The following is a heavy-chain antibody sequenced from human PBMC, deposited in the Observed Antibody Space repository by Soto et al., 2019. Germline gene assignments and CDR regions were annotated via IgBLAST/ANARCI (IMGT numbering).Heavy chain of an antibody. V-gene: IGHV3-30*09. CDR2: ISYDGSKE. Sequence: QEQMVQSGGGVVQPGRSLRLSCAASPFTFRSYSMHWVRQAPGKGLEWVTSISYDGSKESYADSVKGRFAVSRDNSKNTLYLQMNSTRPEETAVYYCARYCNGGACYSASLDYWGQGTQVTVSS. CDR1: PFTFRSYS. D-gene: IGHD2-15*01. CDR3: ARYCNGGACYSASLDY. J-gene: IGHJ4*02.